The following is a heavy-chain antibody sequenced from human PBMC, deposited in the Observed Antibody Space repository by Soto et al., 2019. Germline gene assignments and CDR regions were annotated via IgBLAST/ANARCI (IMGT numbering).Heavy chain of an antibody. Sequence: GGSLRLSCAASGFTFSSYSMNWVRQAPGKGLEWVSSISSSSYIYYADSVKGRFTISRDNAKNSLYLQMNSLRAEDTAVYYCARAILKRGVQTTDYWGQGTLVTVSS. CDR1: GFTFSSYS. CDR2: ISSSSYI. V-gene: IGHV3-21*01. CDR3: ARAILKRGVQTTDY. D-gene: IGHD3-3*01. J-gene: IGHJ4*02.